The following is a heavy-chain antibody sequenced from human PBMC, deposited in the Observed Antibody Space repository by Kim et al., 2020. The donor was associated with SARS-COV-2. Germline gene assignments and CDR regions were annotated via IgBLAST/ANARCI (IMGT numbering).Heavy chain of an antibody. J-gene: IGHJ3*02. CDR3: ARQSTCFDHTAVSDCFDI. D-gene: IGHD2-21*02. V-gene: IGHV3-53*01. Sequence: GRGRFTISRDNSRNTMYLHMNSLRADDTAVYYCARQSTCFDHTAVSDCFDIWGQGTLVTVSS.